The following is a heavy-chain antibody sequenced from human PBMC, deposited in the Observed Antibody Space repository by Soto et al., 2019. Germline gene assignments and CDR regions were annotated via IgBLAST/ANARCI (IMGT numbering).Heavy chain of an antibody. Sequence: ASVKVSCKASGYTFSNYYIHWVRQATGQGLEWMGIINPNGGSTTYAQKFQGRVTMTKDTSTSTAYMELSSLRSEDTAVYYCATFRAHNLFENLGPYCQHWGQGTLVTVSS. CDR2: INPNGGST. CDR3: ATFRAHNLFENLGPYCQH. J-gene: IGHJ1*01. D-gene: IGHD3-16*01. CDR1: GYTFSNYY. V-gene: IGHV1-46*01.